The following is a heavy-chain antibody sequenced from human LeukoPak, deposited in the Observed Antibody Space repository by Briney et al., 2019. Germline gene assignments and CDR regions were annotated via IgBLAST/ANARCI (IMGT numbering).Heavy chain of an antibody. V-gene: IGHV3-13*01. Sequence: GGSLRLSCAASGFTFSSYDMHWVRQATGKGLEWVSAIGTAGDTYYPGSVKGRFTISRENAKNSLYLQMNSLRAGDTAVYYCARWSDEKNFDYWGQGTLVTVSS. CDR1: GFTFSSYD. CDR3: ARWSDEKNFDY. CDR2: IGTAGDT. J-gene: IGHJ4*02.